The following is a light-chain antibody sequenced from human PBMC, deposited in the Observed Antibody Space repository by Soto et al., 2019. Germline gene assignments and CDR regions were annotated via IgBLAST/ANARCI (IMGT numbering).Light chain of an antibody. Sequence: DIQMTQSPSTLSASVGDRVTITCRASQSISSWLAWYQQKPGKAPKLLIYDASSLESGVPSRFSGSGSGTEFTLTISSLQPDDFATYYCQQYKSYRTFGHGTKVDIK. CDR3: QQYKSYRT. J-gene: IGKJ1*01. CDR1: QSISSW. CDR2: DAS. V-gene: IGKV1-5*01.